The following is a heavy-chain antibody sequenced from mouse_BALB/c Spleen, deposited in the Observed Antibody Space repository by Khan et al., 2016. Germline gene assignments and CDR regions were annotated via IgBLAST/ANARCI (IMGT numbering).Heavy chain of an antibody. J-gene: IGHJ4*01. V-gene: IGHV1-4*01. CDR2: INPTSAYT. D-gene: IGHD2-1*01. CDR3: ARSGNYEGSAMDY. CDR1: GYTFTSYT. Sequence: QVQLQQSGAELARPGASVKMSCKASGYTFTSYTMHWVKQRPGQGLEWIAYINPTSAYTNYNQKFRDKATVTADKSSSMAYMQLSSLTSEDSAVYYWARSGNYEGSAMDYWGQGTSDTVSS.